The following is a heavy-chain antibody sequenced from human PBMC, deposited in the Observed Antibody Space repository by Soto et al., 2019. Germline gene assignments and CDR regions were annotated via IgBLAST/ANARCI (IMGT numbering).Heavy chain of an antibody. CDR3: ARRGSGSYYDY. CDR2: ISGSGGST. J-gene: IGHJ4*02. Sequence: EVQLLESGGGLVKPGGSLRLSCVASGFTFSSYAMRWVRQAPVKGLEWVRAISGSGGSTYYADSVQGRFSISIDISKNTLYLQMNSKRSHDKAVYDCARRGSGSYYDYWGQGTLVTVSS. CDR1: GFTFSSYA. V-gene: IGHV3-23*01. D-gene: IGHD1-26*01.